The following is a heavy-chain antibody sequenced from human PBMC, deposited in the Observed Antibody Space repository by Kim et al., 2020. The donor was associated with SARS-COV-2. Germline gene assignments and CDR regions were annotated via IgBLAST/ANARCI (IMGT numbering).Heavy chain of an antibody. CDR3: ARGGDYGDYAFDY. J-gene: IGHJ4*02. D-gene: IGHD4-17*01. V-gene: IGHV4-31*02. Sequence: YNPSLKRRVTTSVDTSKNQFSLKLSSVTAADTSVYYCARGGDYGDYAFDYWGQGTLVTVSS.